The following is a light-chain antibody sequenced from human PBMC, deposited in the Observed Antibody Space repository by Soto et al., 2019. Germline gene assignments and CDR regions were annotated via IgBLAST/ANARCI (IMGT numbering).Light chain of an antibody. V-gene: IGLV2-8*01. CDR3: SSYAASNTYV. Sequence: QHPPASLSPRKSVTISCTVTSRDAGGYNYVSWYQQHAGKAPKLIIYEVKKRPSGVPDRFSGSKSGDTASLTVSGLQAEDEADYYFSSYAASNTYVGGTVAKVTV. CDR2: EVK. CDR1: SRDAGGYNY. J-gene: IGLJ1*01.